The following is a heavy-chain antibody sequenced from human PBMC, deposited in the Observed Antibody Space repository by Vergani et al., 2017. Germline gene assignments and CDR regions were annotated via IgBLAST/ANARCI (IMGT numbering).Heavy chain of an antibody. Sequence: QVQLQQWGAGLLKPSETLSLTCAVYGGSFSGYYWSWIRQPPGKGLEWIGEINHSGSTNYNPSLKSRVTMSVDTSKNQFSLKLSSVTAADTAVYYCARAQNIVVVPAASSGAFDIWGQGTMVTVSS. CDR2: INHSGST. D-gene: IGHD2-2*01. CDR3: ARAQNIVVVPAASSGAFDI. CDR1: GGSFSGYY. V-gene: IGHV4-34*01. J-gene: IGHJ3*02.